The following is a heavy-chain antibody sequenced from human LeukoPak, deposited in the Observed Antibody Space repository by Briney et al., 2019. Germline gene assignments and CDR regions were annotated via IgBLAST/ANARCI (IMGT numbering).Heavy chain of an antibody. CDR2: IPYDGSNK. CDR3: AKVPFSSPGRAHFDY. CDR1: GFTFSTYG. D-gene: IGHD6-13*01. V-gene: IGHV3-30*18. Sequence: PGGSLRLSCEASGFTFSTYGMHWVRQAPGKGLEWITLIPYDGSNKYYADSVKGRFTISRDNSKNTLYLQMNSLRAEDTAVYYCAKVPFSSPGRAHFDYWGQGTLVTVSS. J-gene: IGHJ4*02.